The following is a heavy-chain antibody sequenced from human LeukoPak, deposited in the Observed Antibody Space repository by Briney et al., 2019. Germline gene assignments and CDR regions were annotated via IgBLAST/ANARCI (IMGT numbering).Heavy chain of an antibody. V-gene: IGHV4-34*01. CDR2: INHSGST. CDR3: ARGSVTTGNY. D-gene: IGHD4-17*01. CDR1: GGSFSGYY. J-gene: IGHJ4*02. Sequence: PSETLSLTCAVYGGSFSGYYWSWIRQPPGKGLEWIGEINHSGSTNYNPSLKSRVTISVDTSKNQFSLELSSVTAADTAVYYCARGSVTTGNYWGQGTLVTVSS.